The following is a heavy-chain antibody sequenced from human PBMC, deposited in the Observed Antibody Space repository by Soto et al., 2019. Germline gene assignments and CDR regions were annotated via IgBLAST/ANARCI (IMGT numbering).Heavy chain of an antibody. CDR1: GFTFSSYA. CDR3: ARPSYYYDSTTYSDGQPADY. CDR2: ISHDGNNT. D-gene: IGHD3-22*01. V-gene: IGHV3-30-3*01. Sequence: XESLSLSCAASGFTFSSYAMYWVRQAPGKGLEWMAFISHDGNNTYYADSVKGRFSISRDNSKNTLYLQMNSLRTEDTAMFYCARPSYYYDSTTYSDGQPADYWGLGTLVTVSS. J-gene: IGHJ4*02.